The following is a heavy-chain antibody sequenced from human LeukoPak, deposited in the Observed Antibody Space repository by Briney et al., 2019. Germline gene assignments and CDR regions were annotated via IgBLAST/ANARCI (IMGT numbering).Heavy chain of an antibody. CDR3: ARSTLPGRSGRTEFFQH. J-gene: IGHJ1*01. CDR2: ISDSGNTI. CDR1: GFTFSNYY. D-gene: IGHD6-19*01. Sequence: AGGSLRLSCAASGFTFSNYYMTWIRQAPGKGLQWISFISDSGNTIYYADSAEGRFTISRDNAKNSLYLQMHSLRAEDTAMYYCARSTLPGRSGRTEFFQHWGQGTLVTVSS. V-gene: IGHV3-11*01.